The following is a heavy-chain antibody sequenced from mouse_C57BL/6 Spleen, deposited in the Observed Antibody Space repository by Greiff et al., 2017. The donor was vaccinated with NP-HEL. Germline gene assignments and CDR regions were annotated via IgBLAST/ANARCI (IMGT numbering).Heavy chain of an antibody. CDR2: IYPRSGNT. Sequence: VQLQQSGAELARPGASVKLSCKASGYTFTSYGISWVKQRTGQGLEWIGEIYPRSGNTYYNEKFKGKATLTEDKSSSTAYMELRSLTSEDSAVYFCARRGDGSSPMDYWGQGTSVTVSS. J-gene: IGHJ4*01. D-gene: IGHD1-1*01. V-gene: IGHV1-81*01. CDR1: GYTFTSYG. CDR3: ARRGDGSSPMDY.